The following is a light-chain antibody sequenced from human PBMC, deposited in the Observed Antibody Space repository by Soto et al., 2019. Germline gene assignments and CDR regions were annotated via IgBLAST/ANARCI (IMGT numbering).Light chain of an antibody. V-gene: IGLV2-23*02. Sequence: QSALTQPASVSGSPGQSITISCTGTSSDVGSYNLVSWYQQHPGKAPKLMIYEVDKRPSGVSNRFSGSKSGNTASLTISGLQAGDEADYYCCSYAGSNSYVFGTGTKVTVL. CDR1: SSDVGSYNL. CDR2: EVD. J-gene: IGLJ1*01. CDR3: CSYAGSNSYV.